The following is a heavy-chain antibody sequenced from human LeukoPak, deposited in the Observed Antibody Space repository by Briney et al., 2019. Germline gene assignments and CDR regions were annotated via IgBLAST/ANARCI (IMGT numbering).Heavy chain of an antibody. J-gene: IGHJ4*02. CDR3: AKDGIVVVVAALHYFDY. Sequence: PGGSLRLSCAASGFTFSCYAMSWVRQAPGKGLEWVSAISGSGGSTYYANSVKGRFTISRDNSKNTLYLQMNSLRAEDTAVYYCAKDGIVVVVAALHYFDYWGQGTLVTVSS. D-gene: IGHD2-15*01. CDR2: ISGSGGST. V-gene: IGHV3-23*01. CDR1: GFTFSCYA.